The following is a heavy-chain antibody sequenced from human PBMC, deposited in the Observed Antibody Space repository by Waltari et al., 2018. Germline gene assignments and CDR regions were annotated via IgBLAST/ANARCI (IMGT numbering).Heavy chain of an antibody. CDR2: IYTNGDT. V-gene: IGHV4-61*02. D-gene: IGHD1-7*01. CDR1: GDSIKRGTYF. J-gene: IGHJ4*02. Sequence: QVQLQESGPSLVRPSETLSLTCSVSGDSIKRGTYFWAWVRQPAKKGLEWIGRIYTNGDTHYNPSLQSRATRSLDTSKNHIFLNLRSLSAADTAVYYCARDRNYAEFYFDHWGPGILVTVSS. CDR3: ARDRNYAEFYFDH.